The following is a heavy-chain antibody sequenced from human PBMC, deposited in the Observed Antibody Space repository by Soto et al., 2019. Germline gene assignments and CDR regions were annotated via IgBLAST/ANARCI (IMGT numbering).Heavy chain of an antibody. Sequence: PSETLSLTCTVSGGSISSYYWSWIRQRPGKGLEWIGYIYYSGSTNYNPSLKSRVTISVDTSKNQFSLKLSSVTAADTAVYYCARRTVHCSGGSRYPIDAFDIWGQGTMVTVSS. J-gene: IGHJ3*02. CDR1: GGSISSYY. CDR2: IYYSGST. CDR3: ARRTVHCSGGSRYPIDAFDI. D-gene: IGHD2-15*01. V-gene: IGHV4-59*08.